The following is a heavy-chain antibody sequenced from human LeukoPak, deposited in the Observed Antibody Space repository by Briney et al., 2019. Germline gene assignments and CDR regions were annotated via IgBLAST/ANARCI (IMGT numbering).Heavy chain of an antibody. D-gene: IGHD3-3*01. Sequence: ASVKVSCKASGYTFTTYYMHWVRQAPGQGLEWMGMVDPRGGSTNYAQKFQGRVTMTRDTSISTAYMELSRLRSDDTAVYYCARTPYYDFWSGYYSASFDPWGQGTLVTVSS. CDR2: VDPRGGST. CDR1: GYTFTTYY. V-gene: IGHV1-2*02. CDR3: ARTPYYDFWSGYYSASFDP. J-gene: IGHJ5*02.